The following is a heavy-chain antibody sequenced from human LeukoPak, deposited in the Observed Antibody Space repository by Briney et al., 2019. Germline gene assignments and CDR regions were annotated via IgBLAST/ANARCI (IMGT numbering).Heavy chain of an antibody. CDR1: GYTFTSYG. CDR3: AREVRAYFDY. D-gene: IGHD4-11*01. Sequence: ASVKVSCKASGYTFTSYGISWVRQAPGQGLEWMGWISAYNGNTNYAQKFQGRVTITADESTSTAYMELSSLRSEDTVVYYCAREVRAYFDYWGQGTLVTVSS. J-gene: IGHJ4*02. V-gene: IGHV1-18*01. CDR2: ISAYNGNT.